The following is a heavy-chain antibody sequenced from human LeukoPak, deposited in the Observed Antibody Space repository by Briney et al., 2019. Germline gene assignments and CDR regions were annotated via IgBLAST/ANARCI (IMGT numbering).Heavy chain of an antibody. CDR2: ISAYNGNT. D-gene: IGHD3-10*01. Sequence: GASVKVSCKASGYTFTSYGISWVRQAPGQGLEWMGWISAYNGNTNYAQKLQGRVTMTTDTSTSTAYMELRSLRSDDTAVYYCARDSFIIRYYGSGSPPRLGYWGQGTLVTVSS. CDR1: GYTFTSYG. V-gene: IGHV1-18*01. CDR3: ARDSFIIRYYGSGSPPRLGY. J-gene: IGHJ4*02.